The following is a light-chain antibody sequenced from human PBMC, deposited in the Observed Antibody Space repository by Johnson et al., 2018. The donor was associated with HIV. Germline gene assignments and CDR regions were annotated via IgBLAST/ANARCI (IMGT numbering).Light chain of an antibody. V-gene: IGLV1-51*01. CDR1: SSNIGNNY. CDR2: DNN. CDR3: GTWDSSLSTYV. J-gene: IGLJ1*01. Sequence: QSVLTQPPSVSAAPGQKVTISCSGSSSNIGNNYVSWYQQLPGTAPKLLIYDNNKRPSGIPDRLSGSKSGTSATLGITVLQTGDEADYYCGTWDSSLSTYVFGTGTKVTVL.